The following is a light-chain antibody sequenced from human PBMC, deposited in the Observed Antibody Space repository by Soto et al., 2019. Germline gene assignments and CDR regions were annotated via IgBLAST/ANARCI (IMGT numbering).Light chain of an antibody. CDR3: QQYGGSPT. CDR2: DAS. CDR1: QSVRSSY. V-gene: IGKV3-20*01. Sequence: EIVLTQSPGTLSLSPGERATLSCRASQSVRSSYLAWYQQKPGQPPRLLIYDASNRATGVPDRFGGSGSGTDFTLAISRLEPEDFAVYYCQQYGGSPTFGLGTKVEIK. J-gene: IGKJ1*01.